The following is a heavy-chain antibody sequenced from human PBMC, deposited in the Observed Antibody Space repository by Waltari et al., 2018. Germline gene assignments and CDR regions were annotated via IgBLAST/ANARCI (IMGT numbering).Heavy chain of an antibody. CDR3: TGGAVTGTDF. Sequence: EVQVVESGGGLVQPGGSLKLSCATSGSTLRGPTIHWVRQTSGKGLEWIGRIRSKPNNYATRYTASVEGRFTISRDDSENTAYLQMSSLMTEDTAVYYCTGGAVTGTDFWGQGTLVTVSS. J-gene: IGHJ4*02. D-gene: IGHD6-13*01. CDR1: GSTLRGPT. CDR2: IRSKPNNYAT. V-gene: IGHV3-73*01.